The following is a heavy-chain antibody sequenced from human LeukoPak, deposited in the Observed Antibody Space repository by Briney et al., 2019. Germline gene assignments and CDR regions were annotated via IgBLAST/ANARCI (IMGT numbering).Heavy chain of an antibody. J-gene: IGHJ4*02. D-gene: IGHD5-12*01. CDR1: GFTFSSYS. CDR2: ISSSSSTI. Sequence: GGSLRLSCAASGFTFSSYSMNWVRQAPGKGLEWVSYISSSSSTIYYADSVKGRFTISRDNAKNPLYLQMNSLRDEDTAVYYCARDGQWLPEGFDYWGQGTLVTVSS. CDR3: ARDGQWLPEGFDY. V-gene: IGHV3-48*02.